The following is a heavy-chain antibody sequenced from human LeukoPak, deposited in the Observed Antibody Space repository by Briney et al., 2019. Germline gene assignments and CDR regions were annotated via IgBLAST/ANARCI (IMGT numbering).Heavy chain of an antibody. V-gene: IGHV3-7*03. J-gene: IGHJ6*02. Sequence: GGSLRLSCAASGFTFSSYWMNWARQAPGKGLEWVAGIKHHGNVNYYVDSVKGRFTISRDNAKNSLYLQMSNLRAEDTAVYFCARGGGLDVWGQGATVTVSS. CDR2: IKHHGNVN. CDR1: GFTFSSYW. D-gene: IGHD3-16*01. CDR3: ARGGGLDV.